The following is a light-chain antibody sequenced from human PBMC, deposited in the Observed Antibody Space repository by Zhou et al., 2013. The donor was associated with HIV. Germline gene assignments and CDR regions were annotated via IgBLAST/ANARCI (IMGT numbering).Light chain of an antibody. CDR2: AAS. CDR1: QSISNY. Sequence: DIQMTQSPSSLSASVGDRVTVTCRASQSISNYLNWYRQKPGKAPELLIFAASRLESGVPSTFSGSGSGTDFTLTVSSLRPEDFATYYCQQSYSSRWTFGQG. J-gene: IGKJ1*01. CDR3: QQSYSSRWT. V-gene: IGKV1-39*01.